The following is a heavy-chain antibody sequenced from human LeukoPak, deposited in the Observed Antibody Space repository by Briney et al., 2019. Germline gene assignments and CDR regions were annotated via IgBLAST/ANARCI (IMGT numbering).Heavy chain of an antibody. CDR2: ISYDGSNK. CDR1: GFTFSSYG. Sequence: GGSLRLSCAASGFTFSSYGMHWVRQAPGKGLEWVAVISYDGSNKYYADSVKGRFTISRDNSKNTLHLQMNSLRAEDTAVYYCAKAIPATMAKLYYYYYYGMDVWGQGTTVTVSS. D-gene: IGHD4/OR15-4a*01. J-gene: IGHJ6*02. V-gene: IGHV3-30*18. CDR3: AKAIPATMAKLYYYYYYGMDV.